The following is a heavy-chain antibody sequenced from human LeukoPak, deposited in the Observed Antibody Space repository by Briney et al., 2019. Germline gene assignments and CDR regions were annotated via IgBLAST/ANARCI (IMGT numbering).Heavy chain of an antibody. Sequence: DGSLRLSCAASGFTFSSYQMIWVRQAPGKGLEWVSYINSGGTTKYYADSVKGRFTISRDNAKNSLYLQMNSLRAEDTAVYYCARGTGSTGYFDYWGQRTLVTVSS. CDR2: INSGGTTK. CDR1: GFTFSSYQ. V-gene: IGHV3-48*03. CDR3: ARGTGSTGYFDY. D-gene: IGHD1-7*01. J-gene: IGHJ4*02.